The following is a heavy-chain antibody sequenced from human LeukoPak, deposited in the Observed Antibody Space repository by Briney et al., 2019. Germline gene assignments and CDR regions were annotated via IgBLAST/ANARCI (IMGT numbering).Heavy chain of an antibody. J-gene: IGHJ4*02. Sequence: GWSLRLSCAASGFTFTKYWMHWVRQAPGKGLVWVSRVNSDGSRTTYADSVKGRFTIPRDNANNTLYLQMNSLTAEDTAVYYCAREGSVTNDYWGQGSLVTVSS. CDR3: AREGSVTNDY. CDR2: VNSDGSRT. CDR1: GFTFTKYW. D-gene: IGHD4-17*01. V-gene: IGHV3-74*03.